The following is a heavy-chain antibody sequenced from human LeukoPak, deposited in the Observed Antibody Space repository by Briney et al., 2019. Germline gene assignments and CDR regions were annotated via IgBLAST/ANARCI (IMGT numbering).Heavy chain of an antibody. V-gene: IGHV3-23*01. CDR3: AKDPVRGAPGYFDY. CDR1: GFTFTKCA. Sequence: GGSLRLSCVASGFTFTKCAMSWIRQAPGKGLEWVAIITATGDTAYYADSVKGRFTISRDNSKNTLYLQMNSLRAEDTAVYYCAKDPVRGAPGYFDYWGQGTLVTVSS. D-gene: IGHD3-10*01. CDR2: ITATGDTA. J-gene: IGHJ4*02.